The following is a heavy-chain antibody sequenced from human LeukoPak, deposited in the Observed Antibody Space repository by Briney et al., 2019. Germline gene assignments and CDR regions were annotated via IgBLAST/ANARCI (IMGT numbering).Heavy chain of an antibody. V-gene: IGHV5-51*01. CDR1: GYSFTSYW. Sequence: GESLKISCKGSGYSFTSYWINWVRQMPGKGLEWMGFIYPRDSDTKYSPSFQGQVTISTDKSISTAYLQWSSLEASDTAMYYCAIAADGPGYFDYWGQGTLVTVSS. CDR2: IYPRDSDT. J-gene: IGHJ4*02. CDR3: AIAADGPGYFDY. D-gene: IGHD6-13*01.